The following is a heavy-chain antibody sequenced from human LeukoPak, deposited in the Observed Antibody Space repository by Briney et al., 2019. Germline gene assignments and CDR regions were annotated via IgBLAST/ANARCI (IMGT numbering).Heavy chain of an antibody. Sequence: SETLSLTCTVSGGSLSSYYWSWIRQPPGKGLEWIGYIYYSGSTNHNPSLKSRVTISVDTSKNQFSLKLSSVTAADTAVYYCAALYSSGWYGDFFDYWGQGTLVTVSS. CDR3: AALYSSGWYGDFFDY. D-gene: IGHD6-19*01. CDR1: GGSLSSYY. J-gene: IGHJ4*02. V-gene: IGHV4-59*01. CDR2: IYYSGST.